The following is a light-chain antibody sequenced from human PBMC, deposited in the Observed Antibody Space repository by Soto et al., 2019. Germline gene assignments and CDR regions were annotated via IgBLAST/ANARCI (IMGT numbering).Light chain of an antibody. CDR1: SSNFGGNT. CDR2: GND. V-gene: IGLV1-44*01. CDR3: AAWDDRLNGWV. Sequence: QSVLTQPPSASGTPGQRVIISCSGSSSNFGGNTANWYQQFPGTAPKVLIYGNDQRPSGVPDRFSGSKSGTSASLAISGVQSEDEADYYCAAWDDRLNGWVFGGGTKLTVL. J-gene: IGLJ3*02.